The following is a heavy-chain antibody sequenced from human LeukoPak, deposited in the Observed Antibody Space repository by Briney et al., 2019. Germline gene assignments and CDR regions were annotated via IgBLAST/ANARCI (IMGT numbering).Heavy chain of an antibody. CDR1: GGSISTYY. CDR2: IYSSGSA. Sequence: SETLSLTCTVSGGSISTYYWKWIRQPAGQGLEWIGHIYSSGSANYNPSLKSRVTMSVDTSKNQFSLRLTSVTAAGTAVYYCARRAGNSWFFDYWGQGILVTVSS. CDR3: ARRAGNSWFFDY. D-gene: IGHD6-13*01. J-gene: IGHJ4*02. V-gene: IGHV4-4*07.